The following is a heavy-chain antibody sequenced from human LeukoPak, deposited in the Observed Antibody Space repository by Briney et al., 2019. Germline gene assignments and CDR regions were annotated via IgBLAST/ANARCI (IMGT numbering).Heavy chain of an antibody. J-gene: IGHJ4*02. CDR1: GFTFSSYA. Sequence: GGSLRLSCAASGFTFSSYAMSWVRQAPGKGLEWVSAISGSGGSTYYADSVKGRFTISRDNPKNTLYLQMNSLRAEDTAVYYCAGQQWLPRFDYWGQGTLVTVSS. CDR3: AGQQWLPRFDY. V-gene: IGHV3-23*01. D-gene: IGHD6-19*01. CDR2: ISGSGGST.